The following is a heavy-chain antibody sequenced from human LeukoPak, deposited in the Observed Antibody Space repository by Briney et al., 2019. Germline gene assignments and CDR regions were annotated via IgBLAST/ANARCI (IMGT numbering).Heavy chain of an antibody. CDR2: IFHSGST. J-gene: IGHJ4*02. Sequence: SGTLSLTCAVSGGSISSSWWSWVRQPPGKGLEWIGEIFHSGSTNYNPSLKSRVTISVDTSKNQFSLKLSSVTAADTAVYYCARRQLPAATPFDYWGQGTLVTVSS. V-gene: IGHV4-4*02. D-gene: IGHD2-2*01. CDR3: ARRQLPAATPFDY. CDR1: GGSISSSW.